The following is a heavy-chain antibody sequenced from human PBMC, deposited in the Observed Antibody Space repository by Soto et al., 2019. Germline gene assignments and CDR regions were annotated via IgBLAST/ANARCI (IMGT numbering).Heavy chain of an antibody. CDR3: AKDRQPDGLWPFAL. D-gene: IGHD3-16*01. V-gene: IGHV3-23*01. J-gene: IGHJ4*02. CDR2: IVGNGGVI. Sequence: EVQLLESGGGLVLPGGSLRLSCVGSGFSFSIYAMSWVRQAPGRGLEWVSGIVGNGGVIEYADSVKGRFTISRDNSMNTLYLQMNSLRGEDTATYYCAKDRQPDGLWPFALWGQGTLITVSS. CDR1: GFSFSIYA.